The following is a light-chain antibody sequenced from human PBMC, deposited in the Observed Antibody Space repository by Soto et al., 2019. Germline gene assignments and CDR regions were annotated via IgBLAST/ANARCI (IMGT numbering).Light chain of an antibody. J-gene: IGKJ1*01. CDR3: KQYNNWPQT. Sequence: EIMLTQSPATLSLSPGERATLSCRASQSVSSYLAWYQQKPGQAPRLLIYDTSTRATGIPARFSGSGSGTEFTLTIRSLQSEDFAVYYCKQYNNWPQTFGQGTKVDIK. CDR1: QSVSSY. V-gene: IGKV3-15*01. CDR2: DTS.